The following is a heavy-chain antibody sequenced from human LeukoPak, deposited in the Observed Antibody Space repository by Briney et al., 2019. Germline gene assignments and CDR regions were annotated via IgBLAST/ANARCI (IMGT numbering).Heavy chain of an antibody. D-gene: IGHD3-22*01. CDR2: IIPILGIA. CDR1: GGTFRDKA. Sequence: ASVNVSCKALGGTFRDKAISWVRQAPGQGLEWVGRIIPILGIANSAQRFQDRVTITADKFTSTAYMELSSLRSEDTAVYYCARTYYYDDSGFYSYWYFDLWGRGTLITVSS. J-gene: IGHJ2*01. CDR3: ARTYYYDDSGFYSYWYFDL. V-gene: IGHV1-69*04.